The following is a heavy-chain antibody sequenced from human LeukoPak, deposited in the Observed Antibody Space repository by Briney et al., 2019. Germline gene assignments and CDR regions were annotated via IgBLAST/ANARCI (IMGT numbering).Heavy chain of an antibody. CDR3: ARDLHGSYYFFDY. J-gene: IGHJ4*02. CDR1: GGSFSSYA. CDR2: IIPIFGTA. V-gene: IGHV1-69*13. Sequence: ASVKVPCKASGGSFSSYAISWVRQATGQGLEWMGGIIPIFGTANYAQKFQGRVTITADESTSTAYMELSSLRSEDTAVYYCARDLHGSYYFFDYWGQGTLVTVSS. D-gene: IGHD1-26*01.